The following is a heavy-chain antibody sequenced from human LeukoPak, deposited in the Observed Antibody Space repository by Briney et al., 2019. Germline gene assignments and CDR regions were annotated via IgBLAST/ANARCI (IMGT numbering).Heavy chain of an antibody. CDR3: ARDSTYPYDSSGYYPHYFDY. J-gene: IGHJ4*02. V-gene: IGHV4-31*03. D-gene: IGHD3-22*01. CDR1: GGSISSGGYY. Sequence: SETLSLTCTASGGSISSGGYYWSWIRQHPGKGLEWIGYIYYSGSTYYNPSLKSRVTISVDTSKNQFSLKLSSATAADTAVYYCARDSTYPYDSSGYYPHYFDYWGQGTLVTVSS. CDR2: IYYSGST.